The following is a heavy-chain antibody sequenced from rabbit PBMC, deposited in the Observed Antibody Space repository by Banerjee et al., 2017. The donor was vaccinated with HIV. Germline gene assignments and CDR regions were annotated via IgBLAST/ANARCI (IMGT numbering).Heavy chain of an antibody. Sequence: QEQLVESRGGLVKPGGSLKLSCTASRFPFSDKAVMCWVRQAPGKGLQWIACINAVTGKAVYATWAIGRFTFSKTSSTTVTLQMTSLTAADTATYFCARGSATMTLVVTGYYFNLRGPGTLVTVS. V-gene: IGHV1S45*01. CDR3: ARGSATMTLVVTGYYFNL. CDR1: RFPFSDKAV. J-gene: IGHJ4*01. CDR2: INAVTGKA. D-gene: IGHD2-1*01.